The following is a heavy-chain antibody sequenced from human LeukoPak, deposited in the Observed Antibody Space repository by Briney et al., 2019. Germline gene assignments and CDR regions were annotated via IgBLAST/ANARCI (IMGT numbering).Heavy chain of an antibody. CDR1: GYTFTSYY. D-gene: IGHD3-10*01. CDR2: INPSGGST. J-gene: IGHJ4*02. Sequence: GASVKVSCKASGYTFTSYYMHWVRQAPGQGLEWMGIINPSGGSTSYAQKFQGRVTMTRDTSTSTVYMELSSLRSGDTAVYYCARDLGDGARGVNGGYFDYWGQGTLVTVSS. V-gene: IGHV1-46*01. CDR3: ARDLGDGARGVNGGYFDY.